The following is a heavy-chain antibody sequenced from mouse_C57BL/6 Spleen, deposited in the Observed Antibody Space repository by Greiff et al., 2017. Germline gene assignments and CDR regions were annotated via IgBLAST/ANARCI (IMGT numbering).Heavy chain of an antibody. Sequence: EVKVVESEGGLVQPGSSMKLSCTASGFTFSDYYMAWVRQVPEKGLEWVANINYDGSSTYYLDSLKSRFIISRDNAKNILYLQMSSLKSEDTATYYCARGRFGYGGLYAMDYWGQGTSVTVSS. V-gene: IGHV5-16*01. CDR3: ARGRFGYGGLYAMDY. J-gene: IGHJ4*01. CDR1: GFTFSDYY. D-gene: IGHD2-2*01. CDR2: INYDGSST.